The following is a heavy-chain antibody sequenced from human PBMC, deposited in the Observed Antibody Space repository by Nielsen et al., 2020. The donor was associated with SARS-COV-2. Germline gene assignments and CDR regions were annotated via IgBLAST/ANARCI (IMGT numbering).Heavy chain of an antibody. V-gene: IGHV3-49*03. Sequence: GESLKISCTGSGFTFGDFAMSWFRQTPGKGLGWVGFIRSNTFGGTTEYAASVKGRFTISRDDSKSIAYLQMNSLKSEDTAVYHCARFPYCGGDCPGSWFDPWGQGTLVTVSS. CDR1: GFTFGDFA. CDR2: IRSNTFGGTT. D-gene: IGHD2-21*02. CDR3: ARFPYCGGDCPGSWFDP. J-gene: IGHJ5*02.